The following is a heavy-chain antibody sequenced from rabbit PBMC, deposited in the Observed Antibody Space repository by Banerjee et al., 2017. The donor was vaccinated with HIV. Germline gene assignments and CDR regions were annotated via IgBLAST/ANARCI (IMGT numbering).Heavy chain of an antibody. CDR3: ARADLGHVGYGYFHFNL. D-gene: IGHD6-1*01. V-gene: IGHV1S40*01. Sequence: QSLEESGGGLVKPGASLTLTCTASGFSFSSGHDMCWVRQAPGKGLEWIACIYTGYTYSGATYYATWAKGRFTISKTSTTVTLQMTSLTAADTATYFCARADLGHVGYGYFHFNLWGPGTLVTVS. J-gene: IGHJ4*01. CDR2: IYTGYTYSGAT. CDR1: GFSFSSGHD.